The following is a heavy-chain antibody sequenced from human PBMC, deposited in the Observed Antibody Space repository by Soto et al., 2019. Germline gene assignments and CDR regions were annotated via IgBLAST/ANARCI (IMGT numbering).Heavy chain of an antibody. V-gene: IGHV1-2*02. CDR2: INPNSGDT. Sequence: QVQLAQSGAEVKKPGASVKVSCKASGYIFTYYFMHWVRQAPGQGLEWMGWINPNSGDTNYAQNFQGRVTMTRDTSIITAYMELSRLRSDDTAVYFCARGLAVANDAFDIWGQGTMVSVSS. J-gene: IGHJ3*02. CDR1: GYIFTYYF. D-gene: IGHD3-3*02. CDR3: ARGLAVANDAFDI.